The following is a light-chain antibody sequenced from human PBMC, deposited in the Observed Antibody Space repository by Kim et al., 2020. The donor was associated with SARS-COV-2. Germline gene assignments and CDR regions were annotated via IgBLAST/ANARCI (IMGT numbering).Light chain of an antibody. J-gene: IGKJ1*01. CDR3: QQYGTPPWT. CDR1: QSVSSDY. Sequence: SPGEGATLSCRASQSVSSDYLAWYQQRPGQAPRLLIYGVSSRATGIPDRFIGSGSGTDFTLTISRLEPEDFAVYFCQQYGTPPWTFGQGTKVDIK. V-gene: IGKV3-20*01. CDR2: GVS.